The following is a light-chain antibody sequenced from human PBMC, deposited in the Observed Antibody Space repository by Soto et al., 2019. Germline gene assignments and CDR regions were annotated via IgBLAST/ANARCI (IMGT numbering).Light chain of an antibody. CDR3: SSYTSSSTLV. Sequence: QSALTQPASVSGSPGQSITISCTGTRSDVGGYNYVSWYQQHPGKAPKLMIYDVSNRPARVSNRFSGSKSGNTASLTISGHQAEDEADYYCSSYTSSSTLVFGGGTELTVL. CDR1: RSDVGGYNY. V-gene: IGLV2-14*01. J-gene: IGLJ2*01. CDR2: DVS.